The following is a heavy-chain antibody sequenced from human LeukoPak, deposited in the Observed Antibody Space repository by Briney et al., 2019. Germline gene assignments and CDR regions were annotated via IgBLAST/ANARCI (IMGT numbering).Heavy chain of an antibody. V-gene: IGHV4-59*08. D-gene: IGHD6-19*01. Sequence: TSETLSLTCTASGGSISSYYWSWIRQPPGKGLEWFGYIYYSGSTNYNPSLKSRVTISADTSKNQFSLKLSSATAADTSVYYCARHGGSGWSDFDYWGQGTLVSVSS. CDR2: IYYSGST. J-gene: IGHJ4*02. CDR3: ARHGGSGWSDFDY. CDR1: GGSISSYY.